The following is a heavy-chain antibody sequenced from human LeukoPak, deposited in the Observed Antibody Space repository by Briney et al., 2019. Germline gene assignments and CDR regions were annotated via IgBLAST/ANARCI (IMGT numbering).Heavy chain of an antibody. CDR3: ARHTVVTADY. J-gene: IGHJ4*02. CDR2: INHSGST. D-gene: IGHD3-22*01. V-gene: IGHV4-34*01. CDR1: GGSFSGYY. Sequence: PSETLSLTCAVYGGSFSGYYWSWIRQPPGKGLEWIGEINHSGSTNYNPSLKSRVTISVDTSKNQFSLKLSSVTAADTAVYYCARHTVVTADYWGQGTLVTVSS.